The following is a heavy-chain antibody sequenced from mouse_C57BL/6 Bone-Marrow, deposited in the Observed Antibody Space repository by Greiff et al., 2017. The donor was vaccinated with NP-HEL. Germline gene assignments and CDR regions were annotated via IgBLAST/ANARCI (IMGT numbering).Heavy chain of an antibody. V-gene: IGHV1-55*01. J-gene: IGHJ2*01. Sequence: QVQLQQPGAELVKPGASVKMSCPASGFTFTSYWITLVKQRPGPGLEWIGDIYPGSGSNNYNEKFKSKATLTVDTSSSTAYMQLSSLTSEDSAVYYCARVEGGDYDFYWGQGTTLTVSS. CDR1: GFTFTSYW. D-gene: IGHD2-4*01. CDR2: IYPGSGSN. CDR3: ARVEGGDYDFY.